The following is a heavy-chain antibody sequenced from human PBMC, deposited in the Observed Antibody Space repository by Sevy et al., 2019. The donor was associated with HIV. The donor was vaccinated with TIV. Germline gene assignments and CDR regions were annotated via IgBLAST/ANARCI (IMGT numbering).Heavy chain of an antibody. V-gene: IGHV3-74*01. CDR3: VAANSWEDY. J-gene: IGHJ4*02. CDR2: VNSDGGDT. CDR1: GYIFSNYW. D-gene: IGHD6-13*01. Sequence: GGSLRLSCEGSGYIFSNYWMHWVRQDPGKGLEWVSRVNSDGGDTAYADSVKGRFTISRDNAENTMSLQMNSLRAEDTGLYYCVAANSWEDYWGQGTQVTVSS.